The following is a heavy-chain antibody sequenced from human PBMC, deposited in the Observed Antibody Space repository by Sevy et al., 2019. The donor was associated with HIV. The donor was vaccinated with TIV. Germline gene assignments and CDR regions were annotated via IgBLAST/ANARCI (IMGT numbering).Heavy chain of an antibody. D-gene: IGHD4-17*01. CDR3: ARAAATVTTVTHFDY. Sequence: SETLSLTCAVSGGSISSGGYSWNWIRQPPGEGLEWIGYIFHTGSTYYNPSLKSRVTISVDRSKIQFSLQLSSVTAADTAIYYCARAAATVTTVTHFDYWGQGTLVTVSS. J-gene: IGHJ4*02. CDR1: GGSISSGGYS. V-gene: IGHV4-30-2*01. CDR2: IFHTGST.